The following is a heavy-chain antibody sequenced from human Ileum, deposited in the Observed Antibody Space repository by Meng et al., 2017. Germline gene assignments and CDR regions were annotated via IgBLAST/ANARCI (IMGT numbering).Heavy chain of an antibody. CDR2: IHQSGTT. D-gene: IGHD3-10*01. CDR1: GGSISSSIW. CDR3: ARGVVSGSHYNTY. V-gene: IGHV4-4*02. Sequence: QVQLQESGPGLVKHSWTLSLTCAVSGGSISSSIWWSWVRQPPEKGLEWIGEIHQSGTTNYSPSLKSRLTISVDKSKNQFSLKLQSVTAADTAVYFCARGVVSGSHYNTYWGQGILVTVSS. J-gene: IGHJ4*02.